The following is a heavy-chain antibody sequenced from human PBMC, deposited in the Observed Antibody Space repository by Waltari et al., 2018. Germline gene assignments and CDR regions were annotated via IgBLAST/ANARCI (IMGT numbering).Heavy chain of an antibody. CDR1: GGSISSSSYY. CDR3: ASGYSSSYVDWFDP. D-gene: IGHD6-6*01. CDR2: IYYSGST. V-gene: IGHV4-39*07. Sequence: QLQLQESGPGLVKPSETLSLTCTVSGGSISSSSYYWGWIRQPPGKGLEWIGSIYYSGSTYHNPSLKSRVTISVDTSKNQFSLKLSSVTAADTAVYYCASGYSSSYVDWFDPWGQGTLVTVSS. J-gene: IGHJ5*02.